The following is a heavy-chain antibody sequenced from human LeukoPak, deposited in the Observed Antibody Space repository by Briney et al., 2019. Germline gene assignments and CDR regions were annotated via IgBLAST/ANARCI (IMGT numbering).Heavy chain of an antibody. D-gene: IGHD3-9*01. Sequence: GESLKISCKGSGYSFTTCWIAWVRQMPGKGLEWMGIIYPGESDTRYSPSFQGQVTISADKSISTAYLQWSSLKASDTAMYYCARHNREGYYDVLTGHDEFDYWGQGTLVTVSS. CDR3: ARHNREGYYDVLTGHDEFDY. J-gene: IGHJ4*02. V-gene: IGHV5-51*01. CDR2: IYPGESDT. CDR1: GYSFTTCW.